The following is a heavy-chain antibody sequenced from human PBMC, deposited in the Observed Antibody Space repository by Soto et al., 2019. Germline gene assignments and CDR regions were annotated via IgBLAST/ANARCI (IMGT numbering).Heavy chain of an antibody. CDR2: IYWDHDQ. D-gene: IGHD3-10*02. Sequence: QITLKESGPSLVKPTQTLTLTCTFSGFSLTTYGVGVGWVRQPPGKALEWLAIIYWDHDQYFSPSLKDRLTISNDTSTKQVVLTMTSLDPVDTATYVCAHFVRTFDVWGHGTVVTVSS. J-gene: IGHJ3*01. V-gene: IGHV2-5*02. CDR1: GFSLTTYGVG. CDR3: AHFVRTFDV.